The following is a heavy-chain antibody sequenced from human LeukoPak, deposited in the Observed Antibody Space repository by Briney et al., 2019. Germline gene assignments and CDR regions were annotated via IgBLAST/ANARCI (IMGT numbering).Heavy chain of an antibody. CDR2: ISGSGSTI. CDR3: ARAHTTYYYDSSGYYFDY. CDR1: GFTFSRYS. J-gene: IGHJ4*02. Sequence: GGSLRLSCAASGFTFSRYSINWVRQAPGKGLEWVSYISGSGSTIYYADSVRGRFTVSRDDSKNTLYLQMNSLRVEDTAVYYCARAHTTYYYDSSGYYFDYWGQGTLVTVSS. V-gene: IGHV3-48*01. D-gene: IGHD3-22*01.